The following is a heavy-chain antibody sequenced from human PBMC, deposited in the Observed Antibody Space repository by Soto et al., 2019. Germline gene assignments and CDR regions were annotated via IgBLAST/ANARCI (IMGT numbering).Heavy chain of an antibody. Sequence: TLSLSWTVSGGSIRIYYWSWIRQPPGKGLEWIGYIYYSGSTNYNPSLKSRVTISVDTSKNQFSLKLSSVTAADTAVYYCARAVATGGFWFDPWGQGTLVTVS. V-gene: IGHV4-59*01. CDR3: ARAVATGGFWFDP. J-gene: IGHJ5*02. CDR2: IYYSGST. D-gene: IGHD5-12*01. CDR1: GGSIRIYY.